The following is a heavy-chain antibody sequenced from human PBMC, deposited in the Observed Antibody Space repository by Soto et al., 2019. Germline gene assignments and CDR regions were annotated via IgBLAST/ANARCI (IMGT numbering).Heavy chain of an antibody. D-gene: IGHD1-1*01. Sequence: PSRTLSVTCAVSAGSISSIHMWGLVRQAPGKGLEWIGEIYHSGSTNYNPSLKSRTTMSVDKSKNVFSVNLSSVTAADTAVYYCVRDADETATVPAPWLVWGRGT. J-gene: IGHJ6*02. V-gene: IGHV4-4*02. CDR2: IYHSGST. CDR1: AGSISSIHM. CDR3: VRDADETATVPAPWLV.